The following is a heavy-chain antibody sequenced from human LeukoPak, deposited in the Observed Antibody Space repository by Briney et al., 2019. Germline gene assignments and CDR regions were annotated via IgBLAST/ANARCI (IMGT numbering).Heavy chain of an antibody. CDR3: ARAGAWQIDP. CDR1: GGSIRSYY. V-gene: IGHV4-59*01. D-gene: IGHD3-10*01. Sequence: RSETLSLTCTVSGGSIRSYYWSWIRQPPGEGLEWIGYIYYGGSTNYNPSLKSRVTISVDTSKNEFSMKLRSVTTADTAVYYCARAGAWQIDPWGQGTLVTVSS. J-gene: IGHJ5*02. CDR2: IYYGGST.